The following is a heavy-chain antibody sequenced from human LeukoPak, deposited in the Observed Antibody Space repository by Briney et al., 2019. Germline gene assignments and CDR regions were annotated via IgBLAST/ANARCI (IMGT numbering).Heavy chain of an antibody. D-gene: IGHD6-19*01. Sequence: PGGSLRLSCAASGFTFSSYSMNWVRQAPGKGLEWVAVISYDGSNKYYADSVKGRFTISRDNSKNTLYLHMNSLRAEDTAVYYCARDQSSGPPGYFDYWGQGTLVTVSS. V-gene: IGHV3-30*03. CDR1: GFTFSSYS. CDR2: ISYDGSNK. J-gene: IGHJ4*02. CDR3: ARDQSSGPPGYFDY.